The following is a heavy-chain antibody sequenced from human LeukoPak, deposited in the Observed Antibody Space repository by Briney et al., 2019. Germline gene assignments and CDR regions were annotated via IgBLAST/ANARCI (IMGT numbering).Heavy chain of an antibody. V-gene: IGHV3-23*01. CDR2: ISGSGRTT. CDR1: GFTFRGYA. J-gene: IGHJ3*02. D-gene: IGHD3-16*01. Sequence: PGGSLRLSCEASGFTFRGYAMSWVRQAPGKGLEWVSGISGSGRTTYYTDSVKGRLTISRDNYKNTLYLQMNRLRVEDTAVYYCAKTRGGLWTGAFDIWGQGTTVTVSS. CDR3: AKTRGGLWTGAFDI.